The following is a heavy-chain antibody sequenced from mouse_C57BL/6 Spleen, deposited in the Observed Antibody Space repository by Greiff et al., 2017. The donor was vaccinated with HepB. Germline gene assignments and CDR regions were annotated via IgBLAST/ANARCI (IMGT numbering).Heavy chain of an antibody. CDR1: GYTFTGYW. V-gene: IGHV1-9*01. CDR3: ERGDFITTVVATNYFDY. Sequence: VQLQQSGAELMKPGASVKLSCKATGYTFTGYWIEWVKQRPGHGLEWIGEILPGSGSTNYNEKFKGKATFTADTSSNTAYMQLSSLTTEDSAIYYCERGDFITTVVATNYFDYWGQGTTLTVSS. CDR2: ILPGSGST. J-gene: IGHJ2*01. D-gene: IGHD1-1*01.